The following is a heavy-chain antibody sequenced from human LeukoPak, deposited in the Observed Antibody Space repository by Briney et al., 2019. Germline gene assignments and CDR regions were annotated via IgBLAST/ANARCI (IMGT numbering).Heavy chain of an antibody. CDR2: IFYSGST. CDR1: GGSISSSSYY. D-gene: IGHD1-26*01. Sequence: SETLSLTCTVSGGSISSSSYYWGWIRQPPGKGLEWIGSIFYSGSTYYNPSLKSRVTISVDTSKNQFSLKLTSVTAADTPVYYCARQNIGIVGPTYYYAYWGQGTLVTVSS. CDR3: ARQNIGIVGPTYYYAY. V-gene: IGHV4-39*01. J-gene: IGHJ4*02.